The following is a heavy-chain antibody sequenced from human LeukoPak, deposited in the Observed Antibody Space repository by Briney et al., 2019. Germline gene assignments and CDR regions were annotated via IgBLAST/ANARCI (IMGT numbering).Heavy chain of an antibody. CDR2: IYYSGST. Sequence: SETLSLTCTVSGGSISSSSYYWGWIRQPPGKGLEWIGSIYYSGSTYYNPSLKSRVTISVDTSKNQFSLKLSSVTAADTAVYYCARTDIVVVPAAIWWFDPWVQGTLVTVSS. D-gene: IGHD2-2*02. V-gene: IGHV4-39*01. CDR1: GGSISSSSYY. CDR3: ARTDIVVVPAAIWWFDP. J-gene: IGHJ5*02.